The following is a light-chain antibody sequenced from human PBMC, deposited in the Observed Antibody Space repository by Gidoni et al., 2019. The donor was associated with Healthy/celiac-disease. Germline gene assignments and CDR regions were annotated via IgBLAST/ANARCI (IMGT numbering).Light chain of an antibody. J-gene: IGKJ1*01. CDR2: DAS. V-gene: IGKV3-11*01. CDR3: QQRSNWPPT. Sequence: EIVLTQSPATLSLSPGERATRSCRASQSVSSYLAWYQQKPGQAPRLLIYDASNRATGIPARFSGSGSGTGFTLSISRLEPEDFAVYYCQQRSNWPPTFGQGTKVEIK. CDR1: QSVSSY.